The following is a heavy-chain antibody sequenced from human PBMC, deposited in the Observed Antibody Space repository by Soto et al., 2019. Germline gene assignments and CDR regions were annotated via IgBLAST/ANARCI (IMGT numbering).Heavy chain of an antibody. CDR3: ARVVCSSTSCYGGNCFDP. CDR2: INHSGST. Sequence: SETLSLTCAVYGGSFSGYYWSWIRQPPGKGLEWIGEINHSGSTNYNPSLKSRVTISVDTSKNQFSLKLSSVTAADTAVYYCARVVCSSTSCYGGNCFDPCRQRTLVTVSS. J-gene: IGHJ5*02. D-gene: IGHD2-2*01. V-gene: IGHV4-34*01. CDR1: GGSFSGYY.